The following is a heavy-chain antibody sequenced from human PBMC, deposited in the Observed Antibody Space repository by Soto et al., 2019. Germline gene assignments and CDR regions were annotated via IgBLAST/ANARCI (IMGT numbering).Heavy chain of an antibody. CDR2: ISYDGSKH. Sequence: QVQVVESGGGVVQPGRSLRLSCAASGFTFSSYGMHWVRQATGKGLEWVAVISYDGSKHYYADSVKGRFTISRDNSKNTLYLQMNSLRVEDTAVYYCPKSGYSGCPKLYVQHCCQGTLVTVSS. CDR3: PKSGYSGCPKLYVQH. V-gene: IGHV3-30*18. CDR1: GFTFSSYG. J-gene: IGHJ1*01. D-gene: IGHD5-12*01.